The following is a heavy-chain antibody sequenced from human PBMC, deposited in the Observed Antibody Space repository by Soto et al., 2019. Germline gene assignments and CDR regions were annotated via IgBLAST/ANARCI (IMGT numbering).Heavy chain of an antibody. CDR3: ARRDWNYAYDAFDI. CDR1: GYTFTSYA. V-gene: IGHV1-3*01. J-gene: IGHJ3*02. D-gene: IGHD1-7*01. CDR2: INAGNGNT. Sequence: ASVKVSCKASGYTFTSYAMHWVRQAPGQRLEWMGSINAGNGNTKYSQKFQGRVTITRDTSASTAYMELSSLRSEDTAVYYCARRDWNYAYDAFDIWGQGTMVTVSS.